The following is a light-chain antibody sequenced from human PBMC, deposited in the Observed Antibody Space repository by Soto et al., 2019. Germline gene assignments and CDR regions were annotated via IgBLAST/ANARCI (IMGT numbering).Light chain of an antibody. CDR1: QSISDY. V-gene: IGKV1-5*03. CDR2: RAS. Sequence: DAQMTQSPSTLSASVGDRVTITCRASQSISDYLAWYQQKPGKAPKLLIYRASTLESGVPSRFIGSGSGTELTLTISSLQPDDFATYFCQQYNTCSTFGRGTTVE. J-gene: IGKJ1*01. CDR3: QQYNTCST.